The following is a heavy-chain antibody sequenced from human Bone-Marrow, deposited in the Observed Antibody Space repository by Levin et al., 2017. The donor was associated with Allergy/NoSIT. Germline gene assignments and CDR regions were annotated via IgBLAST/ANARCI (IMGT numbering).Heavy chain of an antibody. Sequence: TSETLSLTCTVSGASISSDNWWAWVRQSPGKGLEWIGKVYHTGSVDYNPPLKTRVTISVDESKNQFTLKLTSLTAADTAVYYCARQNYDMWSGCMDVWGQGTTVTVS. CDR2: VYHTGSV. CDR3: ARQNYDMWSGCMDV. V-gene: IGHV4/OR15-8*01. J-gene: IGHJ6*02. D-gene: IGHD3-3*01. CDR1: GASISSDNW.